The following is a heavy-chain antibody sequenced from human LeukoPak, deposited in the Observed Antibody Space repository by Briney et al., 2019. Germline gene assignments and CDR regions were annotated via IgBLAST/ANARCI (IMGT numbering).Heavy chain of an antibody. CDR3: ARHTISDY. Sequence: GSLRLSCAASGFTFSSYWINWVRQMPGKGMEWMGRIDPSDSYTNYNPSFQGHVTISADKSISTAYLQWSSLMASDTAMYYCARHTISDYWGQGTQVTVSS. J-gene: IGHJ4*02. CDR1: GFTFSSYW. V-gene: IGHV5-10-1*01. D-gene: IGHD3-10*01. CDR2: IDPSDSYT.